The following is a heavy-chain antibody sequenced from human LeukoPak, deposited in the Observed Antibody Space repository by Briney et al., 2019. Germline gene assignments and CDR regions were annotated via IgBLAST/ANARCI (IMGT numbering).Heavy chain of an antibody. D-gene: IGHD1-26*01. CDR1: GGSLNGHY. CDR2: SSDSGGT. CDR3: AKNGQSGFSFDP. J-gene: IGHJ5*01. V-gene: IGHV4-34*01. Sequence: SETLSPTCAVYGGSLNGHYWSWIRQSPGKGLEWIGESSDSGGTKFNPSLKSRVTISADTSKNQFSLKLSSVTAADTAVYHCAKNGQSGFSFDPWGQGTLVTVSS.